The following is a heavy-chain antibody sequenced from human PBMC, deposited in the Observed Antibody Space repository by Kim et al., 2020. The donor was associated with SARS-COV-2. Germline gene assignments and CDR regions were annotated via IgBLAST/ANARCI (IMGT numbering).Heavy chain of an antibody. CDR3: AKDGGSWGSGSYLDY. J-gene: IGHJ4*02. D-gene: IGHD3-10*01. V-gene: IGHV3-33*06. Sequence: DSGKGRFTISRDNSKNTLYLQMNSLRAEDTAVYYCAKDGGSWGSGSYLDYWGQGTLVTVSS.